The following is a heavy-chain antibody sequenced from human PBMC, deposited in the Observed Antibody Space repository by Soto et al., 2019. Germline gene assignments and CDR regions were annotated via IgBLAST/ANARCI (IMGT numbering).Heavy chain of an antibody. J-gene: IGHJ5*02. CDR1: GVSISSGDYY. V-gene: IGHV4-61*08. CDR2: IYYSGST. D-gene: IGHD2-21*01. CDR3: ATLPPRIVVSLLPIPT. Sequence: PSETLSLTCTVSGVSISSGDYYWSWIRQPPGKGLEWIGYIYYSGSTNYNPSLKSRVTISVDTSKNQFSLKLSSVTAADTAVYYCATLPPRIVVSLLPIPTWGQGSLVTVSS.